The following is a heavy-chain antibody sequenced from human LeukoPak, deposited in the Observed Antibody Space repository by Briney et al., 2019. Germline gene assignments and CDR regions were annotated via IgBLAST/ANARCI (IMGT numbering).Heavy chain of an antibody. CDR1: GYTLTGYY. CDR2: INPNSGGT. V-gene: IGHV1-2*02. J-gene: IGHJ4*02. Sequence: ASVKVSCKASGYTLTGYYMHWVRQAPGQGLEWMGCINPNSGGTNYAQKFQGRVTMTRDTSISTAYMELSRLRSDDTAVYYCARDWYCSSTSCYYFDYWGQGTLVTVSS. CDR3: ARDWYCSSTSCYYFDY. D-gene: IGHD2-2*01.